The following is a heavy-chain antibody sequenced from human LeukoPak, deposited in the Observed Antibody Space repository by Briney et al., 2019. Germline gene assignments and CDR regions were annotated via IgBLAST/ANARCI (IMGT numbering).Heavy chain of an antibody. V-gene: IGHV4-39*07. D-gene: IGHD3-22*01. J-gene: IGHJ4*02. CDR3: ARDRYYYDSSGYYWLFDY. Sequence: SETLSLTCTVSGGSISSSSYYWGWIRQPPGKGLEWIGSIYYSGSTYYNPSLKSRVTMSVDTSKNQFSLKLSSVTAADTAVYYCARDRYYYDSSGYYWLFDYWGQGTLVTVSS. CDR2: IYYSGST. CDR1: GGSISSSSYY.